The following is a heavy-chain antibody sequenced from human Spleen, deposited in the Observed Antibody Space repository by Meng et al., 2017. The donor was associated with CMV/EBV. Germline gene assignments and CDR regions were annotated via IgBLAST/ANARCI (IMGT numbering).Heavy chain of an antibody. CDR1: GGSISSYY. Sequence: GSLRLSCTGSGGSISSYYWSWIRQPPGKGLEWIGYIYYSGSTNYNPSLKSRVTLAVDTSKNQFSLKLSSVTAADTAVYYCARALWAATGVVFDYWGQGTLVTVSS. D-gene: IGHD6-13*01. V-gene: IGHV4-59*01. J-gene: IGHJ4*02. CDR2: IYYSGST. CDR3: ARALWAATGVVFDY.